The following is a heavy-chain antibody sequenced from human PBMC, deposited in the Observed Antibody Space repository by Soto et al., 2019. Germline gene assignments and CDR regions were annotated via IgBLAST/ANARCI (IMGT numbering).Heavy chain of an antibody. CDR2: VSADGYTT. CDR1: GFTFSNHG. J-gene: IGHJ2*01. Sequence: EVQLLESGGGLAQPGGSLRLSCAASGFTFSNHGMTWVRQAPGKGLEWVSSVSADGYTTYYADSVRGRLTISRDNSGDTVYVRMTNLRAEDTALYYCAREASVPSFGEFWFFDLWGSGTQVTVSS. V-gene: IGHV3-23*01. D-gene: IGHD3-10*01. CDR3: AREASVPSFGEFWFFDL.